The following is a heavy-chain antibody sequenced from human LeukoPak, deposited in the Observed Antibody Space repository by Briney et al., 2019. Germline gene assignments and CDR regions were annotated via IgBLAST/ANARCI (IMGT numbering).Heavy chain of an antibody. V-gene: IGHV1-69*06. CDR3: ASTYSGYDGPRY. D-gene: IGHD5-12*01. CDR1: GGTFSSYA. CDR2: IIPIFGTA. J-gene: IGHJ4*02. Sequence: SVKVSCKASGGTFSSYAISWVRQAPGQGLEWMGGIIPIFGTANYAQKFQGRVTITADKSTRTAYLELSSLTSEDTAVYYCASTYSGYDGPRYWGQGTLVTVSS.